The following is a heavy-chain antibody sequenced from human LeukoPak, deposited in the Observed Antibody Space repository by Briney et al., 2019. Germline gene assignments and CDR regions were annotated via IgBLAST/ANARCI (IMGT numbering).Heavy chain of an antibody. CDR1: GFIFYDYT. CDR2: IYYGGST. Sequence: SGGSLRLSCAASGFIFYDYTMHWVRQAPGKGLEWIGSIYYGGSTYYNPSLKRRVTISVDTSKNQFSLKLSSVTAADTAVYYCARLKKERFGELFSRLTSTPRYYFDYWGQGTLVTVSS. CDR3: ARLKKERFGELFSRLTSTPRYYFDY. V-gene: IGHV4-59*05. J-gene: IGHJ4*02. D-gene: IGHD3-10*01.